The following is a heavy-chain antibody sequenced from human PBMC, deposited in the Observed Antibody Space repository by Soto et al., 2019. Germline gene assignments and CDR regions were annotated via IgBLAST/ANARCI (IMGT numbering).Heavy chain of an antibody. D-gene: IGHD2-15*01. J-gene: IGHJ4*02. CDR1: GFTFSSYG. V-gene: IGHV3-30*18. Sequence: QVQLVESGGGVVQPGRSLRLSCAASGFTFSSYGMHWVRQAPGKGLEWVAVISYDGGNKYYADSVKGRFTISRDNSKNTLYLQMNILCAEETAVYYCAKERDIVVGVAPLDYWGQGTLVTVSS. CDR3: AKERDIVVGVAPLDY. CDR2: ISYDGGNK.